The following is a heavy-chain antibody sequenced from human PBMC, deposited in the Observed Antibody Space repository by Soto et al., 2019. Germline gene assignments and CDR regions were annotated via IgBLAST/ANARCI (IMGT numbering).Heavy chain of an antibody. D-gene: IGHD6-19*01. V-gene: IGHV3-66*01. Sequence: GGSLRLSCAASGFTVSSNYMSWVRQAPGKGLEWVSVIYSGGSTYYADSVKGRFTISRDNSKNTLYLQMNSLRAEDTAVYYCARAPISSGWYEDAFDIWGQGTMVTVSS. CDR3: ARAPISSGWYEDAFDI. J-gene: IGHJ3*02. CDR1: GFTVSSNY. CDR2: IYSGGST.